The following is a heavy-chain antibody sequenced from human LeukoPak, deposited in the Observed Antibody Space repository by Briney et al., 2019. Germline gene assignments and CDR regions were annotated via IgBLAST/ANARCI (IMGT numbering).Heavy chain of an antibody. CDR1: GFTFSSYS. CDR2: ISSSSSSI. CDR3: AKGDYYDSSGYYPDY. V-gene: IGHV3-48*01. Sequence: PGGSLRLSCAASGFTFSSYSMTWVRQAPGKRLEWVSYISSSSSSIYYIDSVKGRFTVSRDNAKNSLYLQMNSLRTEDTALYYCAKGDYYDSSGYYPDYWGQGTLVTVSS. J-gene: IGHJ4*02. D-gene: IGHD3-22*01.